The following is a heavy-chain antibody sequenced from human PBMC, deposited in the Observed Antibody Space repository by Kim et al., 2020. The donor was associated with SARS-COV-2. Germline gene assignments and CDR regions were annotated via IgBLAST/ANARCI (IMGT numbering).Heavy chain of an antibody. D-gene: IGHD4-4*01. Sequence: SETLSLTCSVSGASLSSSSYDWGWIRQPPGQGLEWIGNIYDSGSTYFNPSLKSRVALSVDTSKNQFSLKLTSVTAADTAVYYCARLTVTRLSTGDYYHFYGMDVWGQGTAVTVSS. J-gene: IGHJ6*02. V-gene: IGHV4-39*07. CDR3: ARLTVTRLSTGDYYHFYGMDV. CDR1: GASLSSSSYD. CDR2: IYDSGST.